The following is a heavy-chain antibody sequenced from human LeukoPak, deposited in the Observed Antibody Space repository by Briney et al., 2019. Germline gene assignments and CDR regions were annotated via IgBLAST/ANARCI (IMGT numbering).Heavy chain of an antibody. CDR3: ARVTHDAFDI. CDR1: GGSISSYY. D-gene: IGHD5-18*01. J-gene: IGHJ3*02. Sequence: SETLSLTCTVSGGSISSYYWSWIRQPPGKGLEWIGYIYYSGSTYYNPSLKSRVTISVDTSKNQFSLKLSSVTAADTAVYYCARVTHDAFDIWGQGTMVTVSS. CDR2: IYYSGST. V-gene: IGHV4-59*08.